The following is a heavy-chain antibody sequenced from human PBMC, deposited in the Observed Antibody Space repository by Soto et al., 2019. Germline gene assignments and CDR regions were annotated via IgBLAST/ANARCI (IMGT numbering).Heavy chain of an antibody. D-gene: IGHD2-15*01. V-gene: IGHV3-74*01. CDR3: ARGGGKSLDV. CDR2: IHSDGSRT. J-gene: IGHJ6*02. CDR1: GFTVTSSW. Sequence: EVQLVESGGGLVQPGGSLRLSCAASGFTVTSSWMHWVRQGPGRELEWVSRIHSDGSRTTYADSVKGRFTISRDNAKNTLYLQMNGRRVEDTAVYYCARGGGKSLDVWGQGTTVTVSS.